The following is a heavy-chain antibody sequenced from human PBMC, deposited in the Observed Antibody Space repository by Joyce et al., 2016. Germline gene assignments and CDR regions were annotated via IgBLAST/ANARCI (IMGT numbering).Heavy chain of an antibody. J-gene: IGHJ4*02. Sequence: VQLQESGPGLVNPSETLSLTCDVSGDSISSGYFYGWVRQAPGKGLEWIANIYHNGKTYYNASLKSRVTISVDTSKNQLSLKLSSVTAADTAVYYCARDPQNFGFWGQGTLVIVSS. CDR3: ARDPQNFGF. D-gene: IGHD2/OR15-2a*01. CDR1: GDSISSGYF. CDR2: IYHNGKT. V-gene: IGHV4-38-2*02.